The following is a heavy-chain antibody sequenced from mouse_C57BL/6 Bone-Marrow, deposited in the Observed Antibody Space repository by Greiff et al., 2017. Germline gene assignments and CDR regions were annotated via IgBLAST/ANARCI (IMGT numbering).Heavy chain of an antibody. J-gene: IGHJ2*01. D-gene: IGHD4-1*01. V-gene: IGHV1-81*01. CDR1: GYTFTSYG. Sequence: VKLMEPGAELARPGASVKLSCKASGYTFTSYGISWVKQRTGQGLEWIGEIYPRSGNTYYNEKFKGKATLTADKSSSTAYMELRSLASEDSAVXFCARNWYWGQGTTLTVSS. CDR3: ARNWY. CDR2: IYPRSGNT.